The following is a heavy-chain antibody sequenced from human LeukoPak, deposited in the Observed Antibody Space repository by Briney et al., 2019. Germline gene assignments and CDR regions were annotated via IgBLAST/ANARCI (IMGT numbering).Heavy chain of an antibody. CDR1: GGSISSGGYY. J-gene: IGHJ4*02. V-gene: IGHV4-31*03. Sequence: SETLSLTCTVSGGSISSGGYYWSWIRQHPGKGLEWIGYTYYSGSTYYNPSLKSRVTISVDTSKNQFSLKLSSVTAADTAVYYCARVPPVDSSGYYGVFDYWGQGTLVTVSS. CDR3: ARVPPVDSSGYYGVFDY. CDR2: TYYSGST. D-gene: IGHD3-22*01.